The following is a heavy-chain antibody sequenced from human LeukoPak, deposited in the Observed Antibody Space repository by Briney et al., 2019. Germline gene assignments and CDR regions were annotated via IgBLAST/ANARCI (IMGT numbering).Heavy chain of an antibody. CDR3: AKGVRLWFAFYFDY. D-gene: IGHD3-10*01. CDR1: GFTLGSYA. J-gene: IGHJ4*02. Sequence: GESLRLSCAGSGFTLGSYAMSWVRQAPGKGLEWVSAISGNGYNTYYADSVKGRFTISSESSGNTLYLQMHNLRAEDTAVYYCAKGVRLWFAFYFDYWGLGTLVTVSS. CDR2: ISGNGYNT. V-gene: IGHV3-23*01.